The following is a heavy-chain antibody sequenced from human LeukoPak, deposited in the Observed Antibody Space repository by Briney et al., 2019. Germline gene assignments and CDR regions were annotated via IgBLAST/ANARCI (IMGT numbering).Heavy chain of an antibody. CDR1: GGTFSSYA. V-gene: IGHV1-69*04. J-gene: IGHJ6*02. CDR2: IIPILGIA. Sequence: ASVKVSCKASGGTFSSYAISWVRQAPGQGLEWMGRIIPILGIANYAQKFQGRVTNTADKSTSTAYMELSSLRSEDTAVYYCARDLGEKPPPFYYYYYYGMDVWGQGTTVTVSS. D-gene: IGHD3-16*01. CDR3: ARDLGEKPPPFYYYYYYGMDV.